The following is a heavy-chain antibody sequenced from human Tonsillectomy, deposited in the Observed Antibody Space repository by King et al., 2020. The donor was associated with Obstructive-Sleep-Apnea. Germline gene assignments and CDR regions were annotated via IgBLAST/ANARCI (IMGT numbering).Heavy chain of an antibody. J-gene: IGHJ6*02. D-gene: IGHD6-19*01. V-gene: IGHV3-30*18. Sequence: VQLVESGGGVVQPGRSPKLSCAASGFTFTTYGMHWVRQAPGKGLEWVAVISSDGSKKYYADSVKGRFTISRDNSENTLHLQMSSLRAEDTAVYYCAKEGVYTSGWQDYGLDVWGQGTTVTVSS. CDR2: ISSDGSKK. CDR3: AKEGVYTSGWQDYGLDV. CDR1: GFTFTTYG.